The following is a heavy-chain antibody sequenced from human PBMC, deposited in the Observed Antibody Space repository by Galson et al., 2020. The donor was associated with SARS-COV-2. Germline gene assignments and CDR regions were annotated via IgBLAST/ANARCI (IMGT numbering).Heavy chain of an antibody. Sequence: ASETLSPTCPVPGGSISSNPYSWGWIRQPPGKGLEWIGSLYYSGSTYYNPSFKRRVSLSMATSTNQFSLKMSSVPAADTAVYYCARHDARRITAPGHSTFDPWGQGNLVTVSS. V-gene: IGHV4-39*01. J-gene: IGHJ5*02. CDR3: ARHDARRITAPGHSTFDP. D-gene: IGHD3-10*01. CDR1: GGSISSNPYS. CDR2: LYYSGST.